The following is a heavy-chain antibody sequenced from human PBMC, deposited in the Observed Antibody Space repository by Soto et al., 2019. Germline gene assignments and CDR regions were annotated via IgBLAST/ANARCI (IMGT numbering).Heavy chain of an antibody. CDR2: ISSSSSYI. CDR3: ARGGGDSSGYYYYYYGMDV. J-gene: IGHJ6*02. CDR1: GFTFSSYS. V-gene: IGHV3-21*01. D-gene: IGHD3-22*01. Sequence: PGGSLRLSCAAFGFTFSSYSMNWVRQAPGKGLEWVSSISSSSSYIYYADSVKGRFTISRDNAKNSLYLQMNSLRAEDTAVYYCARGGGDSSGYYYYYYGMDVWGQGTTVTVSS.